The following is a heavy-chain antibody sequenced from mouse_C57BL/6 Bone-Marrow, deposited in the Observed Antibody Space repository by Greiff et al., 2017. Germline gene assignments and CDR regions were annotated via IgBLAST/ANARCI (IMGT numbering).Heavy chain of an antibody. CDR1: GYTFTSYW. CDR2: IHPNSGST. CDR3: ARRGRSHWYFDV. V-gene: IGHV1-64*01. D-gene: IGHD1-1*01. J-gene: IGHJ1*03. Sequence: QVQLQQPGAELVKPGASVKLSCKASGYTFTSYWMHWVKQRPGQGLEWIGIIHPNSGSTNYNEKFKSKATLTVDKSSSTAYMQLSSLTSEDTAIYYCARRGRSHWYFDVWGTGTTVTVSS.